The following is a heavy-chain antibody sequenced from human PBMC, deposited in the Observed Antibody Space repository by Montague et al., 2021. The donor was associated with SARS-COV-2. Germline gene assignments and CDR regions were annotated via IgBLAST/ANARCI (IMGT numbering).Heavy chain of an antibody. CDR3: ARDGCSGGSCHYNWFDP. CDR1: GGSISSYY. V-gene: IGHV4-59*01. D-gene: IGHD2-15*01. CDR2: ISYSGST. Sequence: SETLSLTCTVSGGSISSYYWSWIRQPPGKGLEWIGYISYSGSTNYNPSLKSRVTMSVDTSKNHFSLKLNSVTAADTAVYYCARDGCSGGSCHYNWFDPWGQGTLVTVSS. J-gene: IGHJ5*02.